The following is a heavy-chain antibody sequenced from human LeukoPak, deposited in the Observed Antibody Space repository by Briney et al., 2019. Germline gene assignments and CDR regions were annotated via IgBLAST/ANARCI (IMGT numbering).Heavy chain of an antibody. Sequence: GGSLRLSCAASGFTFTSYSMNWVRQAPGKGLEWVSAISGSGGSTYYADSVKGRFTISRDNSKNTLYLQMNNLRAEDTAVYCCAKLGRSSSFDYWGQGTLVTVSS. V-gene: IGHV3-23*01. J-gene: IGHJ4*02. CDR1: GFTFTSYS. D-gene: IGHD6-13*01. CDR2: ISGSGGST. CDR3: AKLGRSSSFDY.